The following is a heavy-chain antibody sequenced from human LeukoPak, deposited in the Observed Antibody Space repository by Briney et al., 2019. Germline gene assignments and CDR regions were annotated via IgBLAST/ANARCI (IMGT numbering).Heavy chain of an antibody. CDR1: GYTFTSYG. D-gene: IGHD3-9*01. CDR3: ARDQAATNTQVRFCLA. Sequence: GASVKVSCKASGYTFTSYGISWVRQAPGQGLEWMGWISAYNGNTNYAQKLKGRVTMTTDTSTSTAYMELRGLRSDDTAVYYCARDQAATNTQVRFCLAWGQGTLVTVSS. J-gene: IGHJ5*02. V-gene: IGHV1-18*01. CDR2: ISAYNGNT.